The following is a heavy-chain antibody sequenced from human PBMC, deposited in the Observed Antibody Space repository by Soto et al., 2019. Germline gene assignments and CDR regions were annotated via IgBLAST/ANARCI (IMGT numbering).Heavy chain of an antibody. J-gene: IGHJ4*02. Sequence: QVQLVQSGAEVKKPGASVKVSCKASGYTFTSYGIRWVRQAPGQGLEWMGWISAYNGNTNYAQKLQGRVTMTTDTSTSTAYMERRSLRSDDTAMYYCAKTVGIAVAPTDGYFDYWGQGTLVTVSS. CDR1: GYTFTSYG. CDR2: ISAYNGNT. CDR3: AKTVGIAVAPTDGYFDY. V-gene: IGHV1-18*01. D-gene: IGHD6-19*01.